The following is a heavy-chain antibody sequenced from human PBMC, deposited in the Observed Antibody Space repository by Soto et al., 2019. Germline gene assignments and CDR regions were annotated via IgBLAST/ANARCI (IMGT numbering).Heavy chain of an antibody. V-gene: IGHV3-30*03. J-gene: IGHJ6*02. CDR1: GFTFSSYG. CDR2: ISYDGSNK. D-gene: IGHD1-20*01. CDR3: ARGNWNYYYGFDV. Sequence: GGSLRLSCAASGFTFSSYGMHWVRQAPGKGLEWVAVISYDGSNKYYADSVKGRFTISRDNANNSLYLQMNSLRAEDTAVYFCARGNWNYYYGFDVWGQGTTVTVSS.